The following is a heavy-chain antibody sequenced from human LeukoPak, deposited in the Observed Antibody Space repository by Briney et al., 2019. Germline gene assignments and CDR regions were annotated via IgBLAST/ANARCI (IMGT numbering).Heavy chain of an antibody. CDR3: ARHVDHRLMFVS. CDR1: GYSFTSYW. V-gene: IGHV5-10-1*01. CDR2: IDPSDSYT. J-gene: IGHJ5*02. D-gene: IGHD3-16*01. Sequence: GESLRISCKGSGYSFTSYWISWVRQMPGKGLEWMGRIDPSDSYTNYSPSFQGHVTISADKSISTAYLQWSSLEASDTAMYYCARHVDHRLMFVSWGQGTLVTVSS.